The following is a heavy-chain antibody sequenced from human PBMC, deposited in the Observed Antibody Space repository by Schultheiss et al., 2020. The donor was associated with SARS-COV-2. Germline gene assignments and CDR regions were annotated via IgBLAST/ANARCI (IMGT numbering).Heavy chain of an antibody. J-gene: IGHJ4*02. Sequence: GGSLRLSCAASGFTFSSYDMHWVRQATGKGLEWVSAIGTAGDTYYPGSVKGRFTISRENAKNSLYLQMNSLRAGDTAVYYCARARGIHYYFDYWGQGTLVTVSS. D-gene: IGHD5-18*01. CDR2: IGTAGDT. CDR1: GFTFSSYD. CDR3: ARARGIHYYFDY. V-gene: IGHV3-13*01.